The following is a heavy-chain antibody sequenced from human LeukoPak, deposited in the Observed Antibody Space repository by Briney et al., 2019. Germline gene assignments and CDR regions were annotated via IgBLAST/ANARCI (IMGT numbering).Heavy chain of an antibody. CDR2: IYTSGST. CDR1: GGSISSSY. CDR3: ARAPYYDILTGYYYFDY. Sequence: PSETLSLTCTVSGGSISSSYWTWIRQPAGKGLEWIGRIYTSGSTNYNPSLKSRVTTSLDTSKNQFSLKLSSVTAADTAVYYCARAPYYDILTGYYYFDYWGQGTLVTVSS. V-gene: IGHV4-4*07. J-gene: IGHJ4*02. D-gene: IGHD3-9*01.